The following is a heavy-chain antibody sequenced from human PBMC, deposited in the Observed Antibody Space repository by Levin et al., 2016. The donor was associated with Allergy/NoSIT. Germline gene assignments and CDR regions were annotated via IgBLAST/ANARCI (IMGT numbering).Heavy chain of an antibody. CDR2: INAGNGNT. V-gene: IGHV1-3*01. Sequence: WVRQAPGQRLEWMGWINAGNGNTKYSQKFQGRVTITRDTSASTAYMELSSLRSEDTAVYYCARVVVRGVIDYWGQGTLVTVSS. D-gene: IGHD3-10*01. CDR3: ARVVVRGVIDY. J-gene: IGHJ4*02.